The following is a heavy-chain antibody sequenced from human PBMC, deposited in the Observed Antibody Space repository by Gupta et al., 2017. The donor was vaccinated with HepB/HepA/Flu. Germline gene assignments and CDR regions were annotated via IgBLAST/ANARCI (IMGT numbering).Heavy chain of an antibody. Sequence: QVQLVQAGAEVKKPGPSVKVSCKASGGTFRNYAVSWVRQAPGQGLEWMGKIIPMVGTPDHAQKCQGRVTITADKSTDTVYMDLTSLRFEDTAVYYCAKSLVRGASNSYYPGMDVWGQGTTVTVSS. CDR3: AKSLVRGASNSYYPGMDV. D-gene: IGHD3-10*01. J-gene: IGHJ6*02. CDR2: IIPMVGTP. CDR1: GGTFRNYA. V-gene: IGHV1-69*04.